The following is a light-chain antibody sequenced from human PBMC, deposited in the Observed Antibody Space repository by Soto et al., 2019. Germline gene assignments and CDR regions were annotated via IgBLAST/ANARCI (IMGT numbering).Light chain of an antibody. CDR2: NTS. CDR3: QQYGSSLLT. CDR1: QSVSSSY. J-gene: IGKJ4*01. Sequence: EIVLTQSPGTLSLSPGERATLSCRASQSVSSSYLAWYQQKPGQAPRLLIYNTSSRATGIPDRFSGSGSGTDFTLTISRLELEDFAVYYCQQYGSSLLTLGGGTKVAIK. V-gene: IGKV3-20*01.